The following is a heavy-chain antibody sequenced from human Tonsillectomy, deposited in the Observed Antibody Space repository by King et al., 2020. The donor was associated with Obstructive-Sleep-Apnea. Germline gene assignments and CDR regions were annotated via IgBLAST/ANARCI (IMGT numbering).Heavy chain of an antibody. J-gene: IGHJ4*02. D-gene: IGHD6-19*01. V-gene: IGHV3-30*18. CDR3: AKGVGKYSSGLDY. CDR1: GLTFSRNG. Sequence: VQLVESGGGVVQPGRSLRLSCAASGLTFSRNGMHWVRQAPGKGLKWVAVISYDGNNKNYTDSVKGRFTISRDNSKNTLYLQMNSLRAEDTAVYYCAKGVGKYSSGLDYWGQGTLVTGSS. CDR2: ISYDGNNK.